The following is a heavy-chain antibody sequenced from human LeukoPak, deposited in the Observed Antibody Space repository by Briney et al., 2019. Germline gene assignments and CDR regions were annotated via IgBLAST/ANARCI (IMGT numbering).Heavy chain of an antibody. V-gene: IGHV1-69*04. CDR3: ARNGQWERSFDY. D-gene: IGHD1-26*01. CDR1: GGTFSSYA. CDR2: IIPILGIA. Sequence: GASVKVSCKASGGTFSSYAISWVRQAPGQGLEWMGRIIPILGIANYAQKFQGRVTITADKSTSTAYMELSSLRSDDTAVYYCARNGQWERSFDYWGQGTLVTVSS. J-gene: IGHJ4*02.